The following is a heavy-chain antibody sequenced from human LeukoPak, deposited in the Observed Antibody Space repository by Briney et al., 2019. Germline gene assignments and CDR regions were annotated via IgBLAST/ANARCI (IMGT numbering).Heavy chain of an antibody. J-gene: IGHJ4*02. CDR2: ISGSGGST. CDR3: ARNRGVLRYFDWLTAPVY. CDR1: GFTFSSYA. Sequence: GGSLRLSCAASGFTFSSYAMSWVRQAPGKGLEWVSAISGSGGSTYYADSVKGRFTISRDNSKNTLYLQMNSLRAEDTAVYYCARNRGVLRYFDWLTAPVYWGQGTLVPVSS. D-gene: IGHD3-9*01. V-gene: IGHV3-23*01.